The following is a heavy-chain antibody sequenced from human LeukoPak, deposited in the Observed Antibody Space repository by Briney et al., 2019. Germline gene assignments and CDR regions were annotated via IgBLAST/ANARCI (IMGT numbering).Heavy chain of an antibody. Sequence: GASVKVSCKASGGTFSSYAISWVRQAPGQGLEWMGWISAYNGNTNYAQKLQGRVTMTTDTSTSTAYMELRSLRSDDTAVYYCARVGAPPHSGYKDYWGRGPLVTVSS. V-gene: IGHV1-18*01. D-gene: IGHD5-12*01. CDR3: ARVGAPPHSGYKDY. J-gene: IGHJ4*02. CDR1: GGTFSSYA. CDR2: ISAYNGNT.